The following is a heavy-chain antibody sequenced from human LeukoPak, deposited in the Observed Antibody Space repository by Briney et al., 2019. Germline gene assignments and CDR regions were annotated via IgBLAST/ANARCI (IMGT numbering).Heavy chain of an antibody. CDR3: ARARTGDTFDY. J-gene: IGHJ4*02. Sequence: SETLSLTCTVSGGSISSYYWSWIRQPPGKGLEWIGYIYYSGSTNYNPSLKSRVTISVDTSKNHFSLKLSSVTAADTAVYYCARARTGDTFDYWGQGTLVTVSS. CDR1: GGSISSYY. D-gene: IGHD7-27*01. V-gene: IGHV4-59*01. CDR2: IYYSGST.